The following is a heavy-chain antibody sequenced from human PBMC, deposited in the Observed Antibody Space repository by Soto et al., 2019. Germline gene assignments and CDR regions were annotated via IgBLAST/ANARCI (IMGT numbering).Heavy chain of an antibody. CDR2: INPDNGNT. D-gene: IGHD2-15*01. CDR3: ARGIATGQLDP. J-gene: IGHJ5*02. CDR1: GYTFTIYT. V-gene: IGHV1-3*01. Sequence: SVKVSCKASGYTFTIYTMNWVRQAPGQRLEWMGWINPDNGNTKSSQKFQDRVIITRDTSASTAYMDLSSLRSEDTAVYYCARGIATGQLDPWGQGTLVTVSS.